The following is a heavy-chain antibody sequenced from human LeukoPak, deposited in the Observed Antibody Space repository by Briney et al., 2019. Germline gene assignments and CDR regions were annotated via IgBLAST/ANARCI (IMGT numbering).Heavy chain of an antibody. Sequence: AEALQISCNLSAYIFTNYWIGCVRQVPGKGPEWMGIIYPGDSDTKYSPSFQGQVTISAHKSITTAYLQWSSLKASDTALYYFARQSSSLGPFDYWGQGTLVTVSS. V-gene: IGHV5-51*01. CDR1: AYIFTNYW. CDR2: IYPGDSDT. D-gene: IGHD3-10*01. J-gene: IGHJ4*02. CDR3: ARQSSSLGPFDY.